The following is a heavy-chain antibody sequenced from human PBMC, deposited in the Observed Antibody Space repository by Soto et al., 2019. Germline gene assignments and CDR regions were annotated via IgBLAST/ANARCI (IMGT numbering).Heavy chain of an antibody. Sequence: ASVKVSCKASGYTFTSYGISWVRQAPGQGLEWMGWISAYNGNTNYAQKLQGRVTMTTDTSTSTAYMELRSLRSDDTAVYYCARGGDYYDSSVNPNSFDPWGQGTLVTVSS. J-gene: IGHJ5*02. CDR1: GYTFTSYG. V-gene: IGHV1-18*01. CDR3: ARGGDYYDSSVNPNSFDP. CDR2: ISAYNGNT. D-gene: IGHD3-22*01.